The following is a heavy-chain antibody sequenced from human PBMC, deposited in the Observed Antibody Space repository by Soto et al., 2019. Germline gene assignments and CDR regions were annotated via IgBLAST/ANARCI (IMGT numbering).Heavy chain of an antibody. CDR3: ARGGYCSGGSCSVIKFDP. CDR2: IYYSGST. J-gene: IGHJ5*02. Sequence: PSETLSLTCTVSGGSISSYYWSWIRQPPGKGLEWIGYIYYSGSTNYNPSLKSRVTISVDTSKNQFSLKLSSVTAADTAVYYCARGGYCSGGSCSVIKFDPWGQGTLVTVSS. V-gene: IGHV4-59*01. D-gene: IGHD2-15*01. CDR1: GGSISSYY.